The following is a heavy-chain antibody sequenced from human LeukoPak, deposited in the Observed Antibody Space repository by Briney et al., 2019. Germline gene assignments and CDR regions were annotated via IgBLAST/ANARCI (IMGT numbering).Heavy chain of an antibody. D-gene: IGHD3-22*01. CDR3: ASHDSSGYYDY. Sequence: PSETLSLTCAVYGGSFSGYYWSWIRQPPGKGLEWIGEINHSGSTNYNPSLKSRVTISVDTSKNQFSLKLSSVTAADTAVYYCASHDSSGYYDYWGQGTLVTVSS. V-gene: IGHV4-34*01. J-gene: IGHJ4*02. CDR2: INHSGST. CDR1: GGSFSGYY.